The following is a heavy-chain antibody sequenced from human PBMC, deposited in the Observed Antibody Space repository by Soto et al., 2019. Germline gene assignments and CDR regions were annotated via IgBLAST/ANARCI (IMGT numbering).Heavy chain of an antibody. J-gene: IGHJ6*02. CDR2: INAGNGNT. CDR1: GYTFTSYA. CDR3: ARAPTRITIFGVVKYYYYGMDV. D-gene: IGHD3-3*01. Sequence: ASVKVSCKASGYTFTSYAMHWVRQAPGQRLEWMGWINAGNGNTKYSQKFQGRVTITRDTSASTAYMELSSLRSEDTAVYYCARAPTRITIFGVVKYYYYGMDVWGQGTTVTVS. V-gene: IGHV1-3*01.